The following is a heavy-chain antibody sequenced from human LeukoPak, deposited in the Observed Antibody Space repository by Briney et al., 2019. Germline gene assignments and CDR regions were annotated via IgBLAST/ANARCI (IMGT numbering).Heavy chain of an antibody. J-gene: IGHJ6*03. CDR1: GGSISSGSYY. Sequence: SQTLSLTCTVSGGSISSGSYYWSWIRQPAGKGLEWIGHIYTSGSTNYNPSLKSRVTISVDTSKNQFSLKLSSVTAADTAVYYCARDRYYYDSSGYYYYYYMDVWGKGTTVTISS. CDR2: IYTSGST. D-gene: IGHD3-22*01. V-gene: IGHV4-61*09. CDR3: ARDRYYYDSSGYYYYYYMDV.